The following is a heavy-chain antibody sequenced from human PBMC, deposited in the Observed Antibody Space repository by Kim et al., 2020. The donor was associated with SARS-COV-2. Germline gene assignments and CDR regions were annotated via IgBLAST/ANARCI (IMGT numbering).Heavy chain of an antibody. CDR2: IHDSGNT. CDR3: AGGAGKQLPTTY. J-gene: IGHJ4*01. D-gene: IGHD6-13*01. Sequence: SETLSLTCTVSGGSISGYYWSWIRQPPGKGLEWIGYIHDSGNTIYNPSLKSRVTMSVDTSKNQLSLKVTSLTPADTAVYYCAGGAGKQLPTTYWVHGTLV. V-gene: IGHV4-59*13. CDR1: GGSISGYY.